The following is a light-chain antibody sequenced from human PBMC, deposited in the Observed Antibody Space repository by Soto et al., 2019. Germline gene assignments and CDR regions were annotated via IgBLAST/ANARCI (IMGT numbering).Light chain of an antibody. J-gene: IGLJ1*01. CDR1: SSNIGAGYD. V-gene: IGLV1-40*01. CDR3: QSYDSSMSAYV. Sequence: QSALAQPPSVSGAPGQKVTISCTGSSSNIGAGYDLHWYQQLPGTAPKLLLYGNSNRPSGVPDRFSGSKSGTSASLAITGLQAEDEADYCCQSYDSSMSAYVFGTGTTVTVL. CDR2: GNS.